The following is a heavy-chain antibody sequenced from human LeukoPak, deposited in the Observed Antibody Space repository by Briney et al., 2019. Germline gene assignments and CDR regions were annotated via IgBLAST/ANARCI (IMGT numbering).Heavy chain of an antibody. J-gene: IGHJ4*02. CDR1: GFTLSSYW. Sequence: GGSLRLSCAASGFTLSSYWMHWVRQAPGKGLVWVSRINSDGSSTSYADSVKGRFTISRDNAKNTLYLQMNSLRAEDTAVHYCAREGQLLWYDYWGQGTLVTVSS. D-gene: IGHD2-2*01. CDR3: AREGQLLWYDY. V-gene: IGHV3-74*01. CDR2: INSDGSST.